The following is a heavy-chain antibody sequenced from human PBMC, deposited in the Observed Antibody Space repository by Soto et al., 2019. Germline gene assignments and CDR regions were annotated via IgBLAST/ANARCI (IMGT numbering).Heavy chain of an antibody. CDR3: AKTGGWNWFDP. D-gene: IGHD6-19*01. J-gene: IGHJ5*02. CDR2: ISPYTGDT. V-gene: IGHV1-18*01. Sequence: QVQLVQSGAEVKKPGASVKVSCKASGYTFTDYGISWVRQAPGQGLEWMGWISPYTGDTKYPQRLQGRVTVTADTSTSTAYMELRILKSDDTAVYYCAKTGGWNWFDPWGQGTLVSVSS. CDR1: GYTFTDYG.